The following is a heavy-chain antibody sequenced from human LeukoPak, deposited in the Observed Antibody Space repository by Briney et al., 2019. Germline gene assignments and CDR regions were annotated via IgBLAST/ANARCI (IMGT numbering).Heavy chain of an antibody. D-gene: IGHD3-10*01. J-gene: IGHJ3*02. CDR2: IKQDGIEK. V-gene: IGHV3-7*01. CDR3: AREAMVRGVPDAFDT. CDR1: GFSFRSYW. Sequence: GGSLRLSCAASGFSFRSYWMDWVRQTPEKGLEWVANIKQDGIEKYFVDSVKGRFAISRDNAKNSLYLQMNNLRAEDTAVYYCAREAMVRGVPDAFDTWGQGTVVTVSS.